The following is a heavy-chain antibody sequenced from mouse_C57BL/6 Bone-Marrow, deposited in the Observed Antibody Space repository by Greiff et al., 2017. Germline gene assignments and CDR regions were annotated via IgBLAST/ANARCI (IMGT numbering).Heavy chain of an antibody. J-gene: IGHJ1*03. CDR2: INYDGSST. V-gene: IGHV5-16*01. CDR1: GFTFSDYY. CDR3: ARDGYYGSSYWYFDV. D-gene: IGHD1-1*01. Sequence: EVKLMESEGGLVQPGSSMKLSCTASGFTFSDYYMAWVRQVPEKGLEWVANINYDGSSTYYLDSLKSRFIISRDNAKNILYLQMSSLKSEDTATYYCARDGYYGSSYWYFDVWGTGTTVTVSS.